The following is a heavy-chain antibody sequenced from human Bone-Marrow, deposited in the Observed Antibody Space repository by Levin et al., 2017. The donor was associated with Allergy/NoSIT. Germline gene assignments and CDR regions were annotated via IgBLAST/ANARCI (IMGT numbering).Heavy chain of an antibody. CDR2: ISGSGATI. CDR3: AKEAFAAAGNVDWFDS. CDR1: GFTFDLYA. V-gene: IGHV3-23*01. Sequence: GGSLRLSCTASGFTFDLYAMSWVRQVPGRGLDWVASISGSGATIYYSDSVKGRFSISRDNSTNKLSLRMKSLRADDTASYFCAKEAFAAAGNVDWFDSWGQGTLVTVSS. D-gene: IGHD6-13*01. J-gene: IGHJ5*01.